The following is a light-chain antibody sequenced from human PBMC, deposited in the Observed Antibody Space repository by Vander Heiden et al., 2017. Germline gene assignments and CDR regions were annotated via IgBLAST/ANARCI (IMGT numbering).Light chain of an antibody. CDR2: RAS. V-gene: IGKV3-20*01. CDR1: QYVANNY. J-gene: IGKJ1*01. Sequence: EIVLTQSPDTLSLSPGEAATLPCRASQYVANNYVAWYQQRPGQPPRLLFYRASSRATGVPDRFSGGGIGTDFTLTISRLEPEDFAVYHCHQYGDTAWTFGQGTKV. CDR3: HQYGDTAWT.